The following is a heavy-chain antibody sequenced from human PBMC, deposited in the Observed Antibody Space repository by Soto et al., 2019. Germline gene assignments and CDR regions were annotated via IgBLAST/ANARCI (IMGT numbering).Heavy chain of an antibody. CDR1: GGSISSGGYY. J-gene: IGHJ6*02. D-gene: IGHD3-10*01. V-gene: IGHV4-31*03. CDR3: ARDLRSGNGMDV. CDR2: IYYSGST. Sequence: PSETLSLTCTVSGGSISSGGYYWSWIRQHPGKGLEWIGYIYYSGSTYYNPSLKSRVTISVDTSKNQFSLKLSSVTAADTAVYYCARDLRSGNGMDVWGQGTTVTVSS.